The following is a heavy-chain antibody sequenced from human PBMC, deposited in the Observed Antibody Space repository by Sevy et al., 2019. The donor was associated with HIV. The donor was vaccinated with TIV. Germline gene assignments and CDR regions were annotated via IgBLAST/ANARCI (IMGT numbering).Heavy chain of an antibody. D-gene: IGHD3-22*01. CDR1: GFTFTSYA. J-gene: IGHJ3*02. CDR3: AGGRYDSSGSFDALDI. Sequence: GGSLRLSCKPSGFTFTSYAMNWVRQAPGKGLEWISTIYGSGGVTYYADSVKGRFTISRDKSKNTLYLQMNSLRTEDTALYYCAGGRYDSSGSFDALDIWGQGTMVT. CDR2: IYGSGGVT. V-gene: IGHV3-23*01.